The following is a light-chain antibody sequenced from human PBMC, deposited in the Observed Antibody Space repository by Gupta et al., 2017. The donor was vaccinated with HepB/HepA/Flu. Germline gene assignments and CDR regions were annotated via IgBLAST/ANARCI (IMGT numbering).Light chain of an antibody. CDR1: QSVLNSSNNKNY. CDR3: QNYYSTSWA. V-gene: IGKV4-1*01. CDR2: WAS. J-gene: IGKJ1*01. Sequence: DIVMTQSPDSLAVSLGERATINCKSSQSVLNSSNNKNYLVWYQQKPGQPPKVLIYWASTRESGVPERFSGGGSETDYTLTISSLQAEDVAVFYYQNYYSTSWAFGQGTKVEIK.